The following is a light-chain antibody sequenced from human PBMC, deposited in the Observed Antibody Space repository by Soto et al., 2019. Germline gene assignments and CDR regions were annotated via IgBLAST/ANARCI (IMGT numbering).Light chain of an antibody. V-gene: IGKV3D-11*02. J-gene: IGKJ5*01. CDR1: QSINTY. Sequence: VLKQSPATLSLSPGEGATLSCRASQSINTYLDWYQQKPGKAPRLLIYDASKRATGIPARFSGSGSGTNFTLTISSLAPEDFEVYYCQQRRSSQVTFGQGTRLEIK. CDR2: DAS. CDR3: QQRRSSQVT.